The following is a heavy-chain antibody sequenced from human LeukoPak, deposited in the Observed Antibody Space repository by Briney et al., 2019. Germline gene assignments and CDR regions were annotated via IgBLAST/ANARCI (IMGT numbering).Heavy chain of an antibody. D-gene: IGHD6-13*01. CDR2: IYSGGST. V-gene: IGHV3-53*05. J-gene: IGHJ5*02. Sequence: QAGGSLRLSCAASGFTVSSNYMSWVRQAPGKGLEWVSVIYSGGSTYYADSVKGRFTISRDNSKNTLYLQMNSLRAEDTAVYYCAREFAEIPGIAAALGPNWFDPWGQGTLVTVSS. CDR3: AREFAEIPGIAAALGPNWFDP. CDR1: GFTVSSNY.